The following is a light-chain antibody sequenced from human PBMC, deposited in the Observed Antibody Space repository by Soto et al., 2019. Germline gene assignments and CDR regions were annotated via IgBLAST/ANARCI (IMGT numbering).Light chain of an antibody. V-gene: IGKV3-15*01. Sequence: EIVMTQSPATLSVSPGERATLSCRASQSISSNLAWYQQKPGQAPRLLIYDASTRATGIPDRVSGSESGTEYTLTISSLQSEDFAVYYCQQYNNWPPMYTFGQGTKLEIK. CDR1: QSISSN. J-gene: IGKJ2*01. CDR2: DAS. CDR3: QQYNNWPPMYT.